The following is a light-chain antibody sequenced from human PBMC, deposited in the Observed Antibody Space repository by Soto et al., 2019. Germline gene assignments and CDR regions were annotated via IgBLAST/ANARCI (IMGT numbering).Light chain of an antibody. CDR2: AAS. V-gene: IGKV3-20*01. CDR3: QQYGSSRWT. J-gene: IGKJ1*01. CDR1: QSVSSSY. Sequence: EVVLTQSPGTLSLSPGERTTLSCRASQSVSSSYLAWYQHKPGQAPRLLIYAASSRATGIPDRFSGSGSGTDFTLTISRLEPEDFAVYYWQQYGSSRWTFGQGTKVEIK.